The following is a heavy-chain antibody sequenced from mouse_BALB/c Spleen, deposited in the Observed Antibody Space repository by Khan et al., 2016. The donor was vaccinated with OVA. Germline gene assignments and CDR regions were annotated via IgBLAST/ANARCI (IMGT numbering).Heavy chain of an antibody. Sequence: VQLQQSGPELVKPWASVKMSCKASGFTFTNYIIHWVKQKPGQGLEWIGYINPYNDGPKYNENFKDKATLTSDTSSSTAYMELSGLTSEDSAVYYCARDYGSSFWFAYWGQGTLVTVSA. CDR1: GFTFTNYI. V-gene: IGHV1S136*01. J-gene: IGHJ3*01. CDR2: INPYNDGP. CDR3: ARDYGSSFWFAY. D-gene: IGHD1-1*01.